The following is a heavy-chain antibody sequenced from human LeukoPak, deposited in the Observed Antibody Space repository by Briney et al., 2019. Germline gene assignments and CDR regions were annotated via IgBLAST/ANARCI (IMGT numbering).Heavy chain of an antibody. CDR2: FDPEDGET. J-gene: IGHJ4*02. CDR1: GYTLTELS. CDR3: ATNSYYDFWSGYYTDY. D-gene: IGHD3-3*01. Sequence: ASVKVSCKVSGYTLTELSMHWVRQAPGKGLEWMGGFDPEDGETIYAQKFQGRVTMTEDTSTDTAYMELSSLRSEDTAVYYCATNSYYDFWSGYYTDYWGQGTLVTVSS. V-gene: IGHV1-24*01.